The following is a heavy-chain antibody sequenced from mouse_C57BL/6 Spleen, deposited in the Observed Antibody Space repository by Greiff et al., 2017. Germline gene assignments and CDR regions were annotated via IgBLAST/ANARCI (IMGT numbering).Heavy chain of an antibody. Sequence: EVKLQQSGPELVKPGASVKISCKASGYTFTDYYMNWVKQSNGKSLEWIGDINPNNGGTSYNQKFKGKATLTVDKSSSTAYMELRSLTSEDSAVYYCARGRDYWGQGTTLTVSS. J-gene: IGHJ2*01. CDR2: INPNNGGT. V-gene: IGHV1-26*01. CDR3: ARGRDY. CDR1: GYTFTDYY.